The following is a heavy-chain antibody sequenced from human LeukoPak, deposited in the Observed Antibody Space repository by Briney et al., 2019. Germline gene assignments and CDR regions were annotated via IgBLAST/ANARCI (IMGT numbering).Heavy chain of an antibody. V-gene: IGHV1-18*01. CDR1: GYTFTSYG. D-gene: IGHD4-23*01. Sequence: ASVKVSFKASGYTFTSYGISWVRQAPGQGLEWMGWISAYNGNTNYAQKLQGRVTITTDTSTSTAYMELRSLRSDDTAVYYCARMLAAAVTPHFDYWGQGTLVTVSS. CDR2: ISAYNGNT. CDR3: ARMLAAAVTPHFDY. J-gene: IGHJ4*02.